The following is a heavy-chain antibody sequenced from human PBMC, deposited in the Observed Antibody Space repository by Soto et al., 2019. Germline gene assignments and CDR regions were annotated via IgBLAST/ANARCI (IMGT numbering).Heavy chain of an antibody. D-gene: IGHD2-15*01. CDR2: ISGSGVST. CDR3: AKDRYCSGGTCSGDFDS. Sequence: PVGSLRLSCAASGFTFANYALSWVRQAPGKGLAWVSAISGSGVSTYYADSVKGRFTISRDNSKNTLYLQMNSLRAEDTAVYYCAKDRYCSGGTCSGDFDSWGQGTLVTVSS. V-gene: IGHV3-23*01. CDR1: GFTFANYA. J-gene: IGHJ4*02.